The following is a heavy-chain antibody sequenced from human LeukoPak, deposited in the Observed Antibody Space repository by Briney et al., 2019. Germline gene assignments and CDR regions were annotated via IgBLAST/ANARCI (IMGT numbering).Heavy chain of an antibody. CDR3: ATDYTPYVGASAD. D-gene: IGHD1-26*01. V-gene: IGHV3-23*01. CDR2: ITESGDNT. Sequence: GGSLRLSCAASGFTFSSYAMSWVRQTPGKGLEWVSTITESGDNTHYTESVKGWFTFSRDNSRNTMYLQMNSLRAEDTAIYYCATDYTPYVGASADWGQGTLVTVSS. J-gene: IGHJ4*02. CDR1: GFTFSSYA.